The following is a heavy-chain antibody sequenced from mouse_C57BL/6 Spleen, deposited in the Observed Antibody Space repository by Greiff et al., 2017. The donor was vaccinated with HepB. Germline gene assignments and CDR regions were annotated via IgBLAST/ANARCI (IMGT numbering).Heavy chain of an antibody. J-gene: IGHJ2*01. D-gene: IGHD1-1*01. V-gene: IGHV1-64*01. CDR2: IHPNSGST. CDR3: ARVGFLYGSSDY. CDR1: GYTFTSYW. Sequence: VQLQQPGAELVKPGASVKLSCKASGYTFTSYWMHWVKQRPGQGLEGIGMIHPNSGSTNYNEKFKRKATLTVDKSSSTAYMQLSSLTSEDSAVYYCARVGFLYGSSDYWGQGTTLTVSS.